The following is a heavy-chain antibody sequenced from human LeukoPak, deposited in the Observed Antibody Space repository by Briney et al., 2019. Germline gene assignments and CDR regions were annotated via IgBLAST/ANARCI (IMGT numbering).Heavy chain of an antibody. J-gene: IGHJ4*02. CDR3: ARPLTGTTTLSTVDY. D-gene: IGHD1-7*01. CDR2: ISSSSTI. V-gene: IGHV3-48*01. Sequence: GGSLRLSCAASGFTFSSYSMNWVRQAPGKGLEWVSYISSSSTIYYADSVKGRFTISRDNAKNSLYLQMNSLRAEDTAVYYCARPLTGTTTLSTVDYWGQGTLVTVSS. CDR1: GFTFSSYS.